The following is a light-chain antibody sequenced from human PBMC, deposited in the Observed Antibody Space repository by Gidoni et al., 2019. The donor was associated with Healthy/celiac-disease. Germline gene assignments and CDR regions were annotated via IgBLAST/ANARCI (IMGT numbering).Light chain of an antibody. Sequence: DIQMTQSPSSLSASVGDRVTITCRASQSISSYLNWYQQKPGKAPKRLIYGASSLQSGVPSRFSGSGSGTDFTLTISSLHPEDFATYYCQQSYSTPWTFGQGTKVEI. CDR2: GAS. V-gene: IGKV1-39*01. J-gene: IGKJ1*01. CDR1: QSISSY. CDR3: QQSYSTPWT.